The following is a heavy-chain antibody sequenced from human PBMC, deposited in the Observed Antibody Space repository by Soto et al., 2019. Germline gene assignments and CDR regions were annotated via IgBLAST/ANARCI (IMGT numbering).Heavy chain of an antibody. CDR1: GYTFINYA. J-gene: IGHJ6*02. V-gene: IGHV1-3*01. CDR3: ARAPRSWGNYYYGMDV. Sequence: GASVKVSFKASGYTFINYARHWVRQAPGQRLEWMGWINPGSGDTKYSQKFQGRVIINRDTSASTAYMELSTLKCEDTAVYYCARAPRSWGNYYYGMDVWGQGTTVTVSS. CDR2: INPGSGDT. D-gene: IGHD3-16*01.